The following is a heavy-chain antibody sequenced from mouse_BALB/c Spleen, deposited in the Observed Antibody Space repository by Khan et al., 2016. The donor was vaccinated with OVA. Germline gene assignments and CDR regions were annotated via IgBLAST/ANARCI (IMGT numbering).Heavy chain of an antibody. J-gene: IGHJ3*01. V-gene: IGHV1S135*01. CDR1: GYSFTSYY. Sequence: EVQLQQSGPELLKPGASVKISCKASGYSFTSYYIHWVKQSHGRSLEWIGHIDPLNGDTTPNQKFKDKATLTVDKSSSTASIQLTSLTSEDSAVYYCGRHGIATWFAYWGQGTLVTVSA. CDR2: IDPLNGDT. CDR3: GRHGIATWFAY.